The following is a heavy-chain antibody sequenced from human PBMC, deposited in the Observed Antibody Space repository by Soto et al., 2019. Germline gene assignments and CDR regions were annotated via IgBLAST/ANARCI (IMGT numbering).Heavy chain of an antibody. D-gene: IGHD6-6*01. J-gene: IGHJ6*03. CDR1: GFTFNSYT. CDR2: ISGSGGSP. Sequence: GGSLRLSCAASGFTFNSYTMAWVRQAPGKGLEWVSSISGSGGSPSYADSVQGRFTISRDNSRNTLSLQMNSLRAEDTATYYCARDGQAARRYYYYMDVWGKGTTVTVSS. CDR3: ARDGQAARRYYYYMDV. V-gene: IGHV3-23*01.